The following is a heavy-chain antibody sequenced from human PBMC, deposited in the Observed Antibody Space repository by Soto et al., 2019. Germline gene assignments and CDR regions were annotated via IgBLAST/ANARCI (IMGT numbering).Heavy chain of an antibody. CDR2: IKQDGSEK. Sequence: GESLKISCAASGFTFSSYWMSWVRQAPGKGLEWVANIKQDGSEKYYVDSVKGRFTISRDNAKNSLYLQMNSLRAEDTAVYYCARLPPAYYDYIWGSYRYKGAFDIWGQGTMVTVSS. CDR3: ARLPPAYYDYIWGSYRYKGAFDI. V-gene: IGHV3-7*01. CDR1: GFTFSSYW. D-gene: IGHD3-16*02. J-gene: IGHJ3*02.